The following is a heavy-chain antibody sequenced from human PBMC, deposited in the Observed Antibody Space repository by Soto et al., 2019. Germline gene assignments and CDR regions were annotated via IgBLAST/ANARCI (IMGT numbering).Heavy chain of an antibody. CDR2: IVVGSGNT. CDR3: AAGRYDFWSGVFDY. CDR1: GFTFTSSA. J-gene: IGHJ4*02. Sequence: QMQLVQSGPEVKKPGTSGKVSCKASGFTFTSSAVPWVRQARGQRLEWIGWIVVGSGNTNYAQKFQERVTITRDMSTSTAYMELSSLRSEDTAVYYCAAGRYDFWSGVFDYWGQGTLVTVSS. D-gene: IGHD3-3*01. V-gene: IGHV1-58*01.